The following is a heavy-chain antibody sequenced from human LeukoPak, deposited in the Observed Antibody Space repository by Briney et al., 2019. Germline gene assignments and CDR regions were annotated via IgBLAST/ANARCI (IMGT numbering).Heavy chain of an antibody. CDR2: IRYDGTNK. J-gene: IGHJ4*02. V-gene: IGHV3-30*02. CDR3: AKSRGEQLYFRDFDY. CDR1: GFTFSRFG. D-gene: IGHD1/OR15-1a*01. Sequence: PGGSLRLSCAASGFTFSRFGMHWVRQAPGKGLQWVAFIRYDGTNKFYADSVKGRFTMPRDDPKNTLYLQMNSLSAEDTAVYYCAKSRGEQLYFRDFDYWGQGTLVTVAS.